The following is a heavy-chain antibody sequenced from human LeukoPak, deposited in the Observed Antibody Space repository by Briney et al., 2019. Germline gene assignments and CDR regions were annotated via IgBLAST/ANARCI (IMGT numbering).Heavy chain of an antibody. J-gene: IGHJ5*02. CDR3: ARRHYDSTDFDP. V-gene: IGHV5-51*01. Sequence: PGESLKISCKASGQSFANYWIGWVRQTPGKGLEWMGIIHPADSDIVYSPSFQGQVTISADNSINSSYLQWSSLKASDTAIYYCARRHYDSTDFDPWGQGTLATVSS. CDR2: IHPADSDI. CDR1: GQSFANYW. D-gene: IGHD3-22*01.